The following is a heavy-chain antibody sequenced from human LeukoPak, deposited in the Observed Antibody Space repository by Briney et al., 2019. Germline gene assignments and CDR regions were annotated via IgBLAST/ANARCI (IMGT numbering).Heavy chain of an antibody. V-gene: IGHV1-2*02. CDR1: GYTFTYDY. CDR3: ARDQWELGILGPDY. Sequence: ASVKVSCKASGYTFTYDYIHWARQAPGQGLEWMGWINVNSGGTNYAQKFYARVTMTRDMSTSTVYMELSSLRSEDTAVYYCARDQWELGILGPDYWGQGTLVTVSS. D-gene: IGHD1-26*01. J-gene: IGHJ4*02. CDR2: INVNSGGT.